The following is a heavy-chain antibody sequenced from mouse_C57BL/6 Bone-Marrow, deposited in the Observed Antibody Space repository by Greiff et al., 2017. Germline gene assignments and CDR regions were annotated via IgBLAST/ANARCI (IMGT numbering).Heavy chain of an antibody. J-gene: IGHJ1*03. D-gene: IGHD1-1*01. CDR1: GYTFTSYW. CDR2: IHPNSGST. CDR3: AGITTVVALYWYFDV. Sequence: QVQLQQPGAELVKPGASVKLSCKASGYTFTSYWMHWVKQRPGQGLEWIGMIHPNSGSTNYNEKFKSKATLTVDKSSSTAYMQLSSLTSEDSAVYYCAGITTVVALYWYFDVWGTGTTVTVS. V-gene: IGHV1-64*01.